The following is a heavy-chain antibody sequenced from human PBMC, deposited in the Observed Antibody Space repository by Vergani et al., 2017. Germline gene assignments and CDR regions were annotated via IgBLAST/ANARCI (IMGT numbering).Heavy chain of an antibody. V-gene: IGHV1-69*18. CDR1: GGTFSSYA. Sequence: QVQLVQSGAEVKKPGSSVKVSCKASGGTFSSYAISWVRQAPGQGLEWMGRIIPIFGTANYAQKFQGRVTITADESTSTAYMELSSLRSEDTAVYYCAKTPGRGADRTRSYWYFDLWGRGTLVTVSA. CDR2: IIPIFGTA. J-gene: IGHJ2*01. D-gene: IGHD3-10*01. CDR3: AKTPGRGADRTRSYWYFDL.